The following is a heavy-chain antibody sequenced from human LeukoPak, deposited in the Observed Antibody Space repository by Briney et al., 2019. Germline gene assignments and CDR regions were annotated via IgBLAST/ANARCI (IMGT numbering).Heavy chain of an antibody. CDR3: ARVQGGGFRTADY. Sequence: GGSLRLSCAASGFTFSNYMMHWVRQAPGRGLEWVVVILEDGRIQHYADSVQGRLTISRDNSKNTLFLQMNSLRTEDTAVYFCARVQGGGFRTADYWGQGTLVTVSS. J-gene: IGHJ4*02. CDR1: GFTFSNYM. D-gene: IGHD1-14*01. V-gene: IGHV3-30*04. CDR2: ILEDGRIQ.